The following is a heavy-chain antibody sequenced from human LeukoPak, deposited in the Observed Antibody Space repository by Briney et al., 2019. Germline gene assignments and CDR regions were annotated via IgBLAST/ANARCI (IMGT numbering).Heavy chain of an antibody. CDR2: IYYSGHT. V-gene: IGHV4-39*07. Sequence: SETLSLTCTVSNASISSGSYYWGWIRQPPGKGPEWIGSIYYSGHTYYNSALKSRVTISVDTSKNQFSLKLSSVTAADTAVYYCASDRIEVDAFDIWGQGTMVTVSS. CDR3: ASDRIEVDAFDI. J-gene: IGHJ3*02. CDR1: NASISSGSYY. D-gene: IGHD2-15*01.